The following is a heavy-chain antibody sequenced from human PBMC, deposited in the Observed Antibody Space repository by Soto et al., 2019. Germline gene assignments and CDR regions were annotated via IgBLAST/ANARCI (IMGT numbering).Heavy chain of an antibody. D-gene: IGHD4-17*01. CDR2: ITSSSSSI. CDR3: ASHYGDNGWFDP. J-gene: IGHJ5*02. V-gene: IGHV3-21*06. CDR1: GFTFSAYN. Sequence: PGGSLRLSCAASGFTFSAYNMNWVRQPPGKGLEWVSSITSSSSSIYYADSLKGRFTISRDNAKNSLYLQMNSLRAEDTAVYYCASHYGDNGWFDPWGQGTLVT.